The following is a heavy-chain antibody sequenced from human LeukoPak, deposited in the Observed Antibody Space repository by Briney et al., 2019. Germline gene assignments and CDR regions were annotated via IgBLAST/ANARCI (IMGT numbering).Heavy chain of an antibody. D-gene: IGHD2-15*01. V-gene: IGHV3-30*03. CDR1: GFSFGNHV. Sequence: GGSLRLSCAASGFSFGNHVMHWVRQAPGKGLEWLTLISIDGNDKDYGDSVKGRFTSSRDNYKKLLYLQMNGLRPEDTAVYYCARDLVASFSYAMDVWGQGTAVTVSS. CDR2: ISIDGNDK. CDR3: ARDLVASFSYAMDV. J-gene: IGHJ6*02.